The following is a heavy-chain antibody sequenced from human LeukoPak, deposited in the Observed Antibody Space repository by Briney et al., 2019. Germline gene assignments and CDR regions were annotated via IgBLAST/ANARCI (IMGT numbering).Heavy chain of an antibody. CDR3: ARGAHRSGNAFDI. Sequence: ASVKVSCKASGYTFTGHYMHWVRQAPGQGLEWMGRINPNSGGTNYAQKFQGRVTMTRDTSISTAYMELSRLRSDDTAVYYCARGAHRSGNAFDIWGQGTMVTVSS. CDR1: GYTFTGHY. V-gene: IGHV1-2*06. D-gene: IGHD2-15*01. CDR2: INPNSGGT. J-gene: IGHJ3*02.